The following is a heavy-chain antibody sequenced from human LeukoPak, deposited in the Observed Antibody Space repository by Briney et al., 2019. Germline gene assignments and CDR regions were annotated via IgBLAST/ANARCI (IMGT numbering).Heavy chain of an antibody. V-gene: IGHV3-74*01. Sequence: GGSLRLSCAASGFTFSTYWMHWVRQAPGKGLVWVSRVNGDGSSTNYADSVKGRFTISRDNAKNTLYLQMNSLRAEDTAVYYCSRDGKGITGTTYPSYWGQGTLVTVSS. CDR3: SRDGKGITGTTYPSY. CDR2: VNGDGSST. J-gene: IGHJ4*02. D-gene: IGHD1-7*01. CDR1: GFTFSTYW.